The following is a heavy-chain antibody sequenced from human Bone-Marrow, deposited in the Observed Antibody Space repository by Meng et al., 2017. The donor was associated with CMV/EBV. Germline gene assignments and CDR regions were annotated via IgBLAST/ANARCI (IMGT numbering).Heavy chain of an antibody. V-gene: IGHV3-21*01. CDR2: IDSSGNYI. CDR1: GLDFNTSS. D-gene: IGHD3-3*01. J-gene: IGHJ5*02. Sequence: GESLKISCAASGLDFNTSSMNWVRQAPGKGLEWVSSIDSSGNYIYAADSVKGRFTTTRDNRKSSLYLQMNSLGVEDTAVYYCARTILRFWSGYYIICGFDPWGQGTLVTVSS. CDR3: ARTILRFWSGYYIICGFDP.